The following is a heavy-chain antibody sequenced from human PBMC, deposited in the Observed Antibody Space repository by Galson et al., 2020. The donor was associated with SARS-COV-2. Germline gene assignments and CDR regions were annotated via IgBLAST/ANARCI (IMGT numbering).Heavy chain of an antibody. CDR2: IYPGDSDT. V-gene: IGHV5-51*01. D-gene: IGHD3-16*01. CDR3: ASGGGPYYFDY. Sequence: GESLKISCQASGYSFTNYWIGWVRQMPGKVLEWMGIIYPGDSDTRYSPSFQGQVTISADKSITTAYLQWSSLEASDTAMYYCASGGGPYYFDYWGQGTLVTVS. CDR1: GYSFTNYW. J-gene: IGHJ4*02.